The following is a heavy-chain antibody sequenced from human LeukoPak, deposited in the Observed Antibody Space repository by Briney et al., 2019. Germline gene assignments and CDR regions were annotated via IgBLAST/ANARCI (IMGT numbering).Heavy chain of an antibody. J-gene: IGHJ4*02. Sequence: GASVKVSCKASGGTFSSYAISWVRQAPGQGLEWMGGIIPIFGTANYAQKFQGRVTITADISTRTAYMELSSLRSEDTAVYYCATVGASAGAPFDYWGQGTLVTVSS. CDR3: ATVGASAGAPFDY. CDR1: GGTFSSYA. D-gene: IGHD6-13*01. CDR2: IIPIFGTA. V-gene: IGHV1-69*06.